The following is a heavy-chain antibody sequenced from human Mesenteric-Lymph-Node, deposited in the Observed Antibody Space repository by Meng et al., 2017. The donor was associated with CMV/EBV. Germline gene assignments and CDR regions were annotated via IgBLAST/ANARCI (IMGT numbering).Heavy chain of an antibody. D-gene: IGHD2-2*01. CDR1: GYIFSGYY. CDR2: INPNTGGT. J-gene: IGHJ5*02. V-gene: IGHV1-8*02. Sequence: ASVKVSCKASGYIFSGYYMYWVRQAPGQGLEWMGRINPNTGGTGYAQKFQGRVTMTRNTSISTAYMELSSLRSEDTAVYYCARALGVRYCSSTSCYSGRWFDPWGQGTLVTVSS. CDR3: ARALGVRYCSSTSCYSGRWFDP.